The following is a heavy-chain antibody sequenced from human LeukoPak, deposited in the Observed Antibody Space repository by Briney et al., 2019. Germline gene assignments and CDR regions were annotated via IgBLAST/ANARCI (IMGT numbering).Heavy chain of an antibody. CDR2: ISGSGGSA. CDR3: AKAVYSGSYFDY. CDR1: GFTFSSYA. V-gene: IGHV3-23*01. Sequence: GGSLRLSCAASGFTFSSYAMSWVRQAPGKGLEWVSAISGSGGSAYYADSVKGRFTISRDNSKNTLYLQMNSLRAEDTAVYYCAKAVYSGSYFDYWGQGTLVTVSS. J-gene: IGHJ4*02. D-gene: IGHD1-26*01.